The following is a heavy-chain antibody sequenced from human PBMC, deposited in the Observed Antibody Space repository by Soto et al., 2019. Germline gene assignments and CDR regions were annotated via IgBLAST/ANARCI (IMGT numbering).Heavy chain of an antibody. V-gene: IGHV3-33*01. D-gene: IGHD3-22*01. CDR2: IWSHGTAQ. CDR1: GYSITNNG. CDR3: TTDHPYTYDGSCYDH. Sequence: GGSLRLSCAASGYSITNNGMHWVRQAPGKGLERVALIWSHGTAQYYADSVKGRFTISRDDSRNNVYLQMNSLRTEDTAVYYCTTDHPYTYDGSCYDHWGPGTLVTVSS. J-gene: IGHJ4*02.